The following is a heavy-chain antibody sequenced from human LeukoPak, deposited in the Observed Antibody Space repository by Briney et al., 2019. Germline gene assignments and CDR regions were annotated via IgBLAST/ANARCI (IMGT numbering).Heavy chain of an antibody. CDR3: ARGPTSSKYYYDSNGYYRY. J-gene: IGHJ4*02. CDR2: INHSGST. Sequence: SETLSLTCAVYGGSFSGYYWSWIRRPPGKGLEWIGEINHSGSTNYNPSLKSRVTISVDTSKNQFSLKLSSVTAADTAVYYCARGPTSSKYYYDSNGYYRYWGQGTLVTVSS. CDR1: GGSFSGYY. D-gene: IGHD3-22*01. V-gene: IGHV4-34*01.